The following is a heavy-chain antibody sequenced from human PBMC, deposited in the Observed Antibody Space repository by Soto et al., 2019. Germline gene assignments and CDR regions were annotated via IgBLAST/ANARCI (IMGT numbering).Heavy chain of an antibody. CDR1: GFTFSSYG. J-gene: IGHJ6*02. D-gene: IGHD3-3*01. Sequence: QVQLVESGGGVVQPGRSLRLSCAASGFTFSSYGMHWVRQAPGKGLEWVAVISYDGSNKYYADSVKGRFTISRDKSKNTLYLQIHSQRAEDTAVYYCAKDDTQNYDFWSGYYTDYYYYGMDVWCQGTTVTVSS. CDR3: AKDDTQNYDFWSGYYTDYYYYGMDV. V-gene: IGHV3-30*18. CDR2: ISYDGSNK.